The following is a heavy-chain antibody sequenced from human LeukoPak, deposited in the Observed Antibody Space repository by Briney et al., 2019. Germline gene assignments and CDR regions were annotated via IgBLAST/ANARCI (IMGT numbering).Heavy chain of an antibody. V-gene: IGHV4-61*02. J-gene: IGHJ4*02. CDR2: IYTSGST. CDR1: GGSISSGNND. Sequence: SETLSLTCTVSGGSISSGNNDWSWIRQPAGKGLEWIGRIYTSGSTNYNPSLKSRVTISVDTSKNQFSLKLRSVTAADTAVYYCARDDGPYSYGFEYWGQGTLVTVSS. CDR3: ARDDGPYSYGFEY. D-gene: IGHD5-18*01.